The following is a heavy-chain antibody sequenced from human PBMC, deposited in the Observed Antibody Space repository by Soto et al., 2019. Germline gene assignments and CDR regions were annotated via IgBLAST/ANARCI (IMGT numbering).Heavy chain of an antibody. D-gene: IGHD2-8*01. CDR1: GYSFTSYW. CDR2: IYPGDSDT. J-gene: IGHJ3*02. V-gene: IGHV5-51*03. CDR3: ARPDCTNGVCYTTDAIDI. Sequence: EVQLVQSGAEVKKPGESLKISCKGSGYSFTSYWIGWVRQMPGKGLEWMGIIYPGDSDTRYSPSFQGQVTISADKSISTAYLQWSSLKASDTAMYYCARPDCTNGVCYTTDAIDIWGQGTMVTVSS.